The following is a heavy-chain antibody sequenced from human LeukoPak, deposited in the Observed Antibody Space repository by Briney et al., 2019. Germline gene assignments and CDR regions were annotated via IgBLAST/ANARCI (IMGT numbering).Heavy chain of an antibody. V-gene: IGHV4-59*01. J-gene: IGHJ4*02. D-gene: IGHD4-23*01. CDR1: GGSISSYY. Sequence: SETLSLTCTVSGGSISSYYWSWIRQPPGKGLEWIGYIYYSGSTNYNPSLKSRVTISVDTSKNQFSLKLSSVTAADTAVYYCARARWSDYWGQGTLVTVSS. CDR2: IYYSGST. CDR3: ARARWSDY.